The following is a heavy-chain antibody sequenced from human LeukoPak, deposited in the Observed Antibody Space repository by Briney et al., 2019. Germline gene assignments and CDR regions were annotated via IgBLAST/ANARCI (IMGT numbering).Heavy chain of an antibody. J-gene: IGHJ6*02. CDR3: ARGYRSSTSCYYYYGMDV. D-gene: IGHD2-2*01. CDR1: GGSFSGYY. Sequence: SETLSLTCAVYGGSFSGYYWSWIRQPPGKGLEWIGEINHSGSTNYNPSLKSRVTISVDTSKNQFSLKLSSVTAADTAVYYCARGYRSSTSCYYYYGMDVWGQGTTVTVSS. CDR2: INHSGST. V-gene: IGHV4-34*01.